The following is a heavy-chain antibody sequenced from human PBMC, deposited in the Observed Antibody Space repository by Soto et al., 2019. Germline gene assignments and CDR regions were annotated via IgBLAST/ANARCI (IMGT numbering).Heavy chain of an antibody. CDR1: GGTFSSYA. CDR2: IIPIFGTA. D-gene: IGHD5-12*01. Sequence: GASVKVSCKASGGTFSSYAISWVRQAPGQGLEWMGGIIPIFGTANYAQKFQGRVTITADESTSTAYMELSSLRSEDTAVYYCAEGNSGYVNYFDYWGQGTLVPSPQ. J-gene: IGHJ4*02. CDR3: AEGNSGYVNYFDY. V-gene: IGHV1-69*13.